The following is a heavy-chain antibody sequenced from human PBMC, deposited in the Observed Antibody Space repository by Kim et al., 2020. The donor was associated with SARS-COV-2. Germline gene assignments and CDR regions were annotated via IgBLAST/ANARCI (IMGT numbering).Heavy chain of an antibody. CDR2: ISVSGGTI. V-gene: IGHV3-48*02. J-gene: IGHJ4*02. Sequence: GGSLRLSCEASGFSFTTYSMNWIRQSPGKAMEWIAYISVSGGTIFYADSVKGRFTISRDNAQSSLFLQMTSLRHENTAGYYFSPRGPHFDYWGQGTPVT. CDR1: GFSFTTYS. CDR3: SPRGPHFDY. D-gene: IGHD3-3*01.